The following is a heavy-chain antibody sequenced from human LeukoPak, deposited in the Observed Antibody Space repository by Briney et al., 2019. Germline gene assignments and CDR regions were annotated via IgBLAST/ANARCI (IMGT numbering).Heavy chain of an antibody. J-gene: IGHJ4*02. Sequence: GGSLRLSCAASGFTFSSYWMHWVRQAPGEGLVWVSRINSDGSSTSYADSVKGRFTISRDNAKNTLYLQMNSLRAEDTAVYYCATPRRGYFDYWGQGTLVTVSS. D-gene: IGHD3-22*01. CDR1: GFTFSSYW. CDR3: ATPRRGYFDY. V-gene: IGHV3-74*01. CDR2: INSDGSST.